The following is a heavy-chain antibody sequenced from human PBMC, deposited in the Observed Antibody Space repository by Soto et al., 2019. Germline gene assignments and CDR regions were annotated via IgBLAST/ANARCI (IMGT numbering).Heavy chain of an antibody. D-gene: IGHD2-21*02. J-gene: IGHJ4*02. CDR1: GFSLSTSGVG. CDR3: AHRLPGDKFDY. V-gene: IGHV2-5*02. CDR2: IYWDDDK. Sequence: QITLKESGPTPVKPTQTLTLTCTFSGFSLSTSGVGVGWIRQPPGKALEWLALIYWDDDKRYSPSLKSRLTITKDTPKNQVVLTMTNLDPVDTATYYCAHRLPGDKFDYWGQGTLVTVSS.